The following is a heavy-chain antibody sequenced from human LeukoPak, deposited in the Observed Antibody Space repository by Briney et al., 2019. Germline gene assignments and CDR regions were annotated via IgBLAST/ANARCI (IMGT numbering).Heavy chain of an antibody. CDR3: ARQHCSGGDCYFFD. Sequence: PGGSLRLSRAASGFTFSSYAMHWVRQAPGKGLEWVAVISYDGSNKYYADSVKGRFTISRDNSKNTLYLQMNSLRAEDTAVYYCARQHCSGGDCYFFDWGQGTLVTVSS. J-gene: IGHJ4*02. CDR1: GFTFSSYA. D-gene: IGHD2-15*01. V-gene: IGHV3-30-3*01. CDR2: ISYDGSNK.